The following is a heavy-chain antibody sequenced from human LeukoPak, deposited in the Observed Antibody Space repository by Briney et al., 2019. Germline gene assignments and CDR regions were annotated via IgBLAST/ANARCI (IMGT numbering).Heavy chain of an antibody. Sequence: GASVKVSCKSSGYTFSGYYMHWVRQAPGQGLEWMGWINLDSGGTNYTQKFQGRVTMTRDTSISTAYMELRRLRSDDTAVYYCARGGSTITIFGVPIIKGDYFDYWGQGTLVTVSS. CDR2: INLDSGGT. J-gene: IGHJ4*02. V-gene: IGHV1-2*02. CDR1: GYTFSGYY. D-gene: IGHD3-3*01. CDR3: ARGGSTITIFGVPIIKGDYFDY.